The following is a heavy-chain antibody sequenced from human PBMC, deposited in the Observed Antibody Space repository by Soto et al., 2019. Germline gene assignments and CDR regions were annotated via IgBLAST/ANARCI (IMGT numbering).Heavy chain of an antibody. D-gene: IGHD3-10*01. CDR2: ITDDGSTT. V-gene: IGHV3-74*01. J-gene: IGHJ4*02. CDR1: GFIFSMYW. CDR3: TRGPRPTSIGTGAF. Sequence: VGSLRLSCETSGFIFSMYWMHWVRQAPGKGPQWVARITDDGSTTYYAASVEGRFTISRDNAKNALYLQMTSLRADDTAVYYCTRGPRPTSIGTGAFWGQGTLVTVSS.